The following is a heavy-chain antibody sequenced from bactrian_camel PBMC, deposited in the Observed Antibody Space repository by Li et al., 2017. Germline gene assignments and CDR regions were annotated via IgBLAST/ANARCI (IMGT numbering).Heavy chain of an antibody. CDR1: GFTFDDYA. V-gene: IGHV3-1*01. Sequence: VQLVESGGGLVQPGGSLRLSCAASGFTFDDYAMNWVRQAPGKGLEWVSAIANDGGRTHYADSVKGRFTISRDNAKNTVYLQLNSLKTEDMSMYYCAKGGNWSFDFGNWGQGTQVTVS. CDR3: AKGGNWSFDFGN. D-gene: IGHD7*01. CDR2: IANDGGRT. J-gene: IGHJ6*01.